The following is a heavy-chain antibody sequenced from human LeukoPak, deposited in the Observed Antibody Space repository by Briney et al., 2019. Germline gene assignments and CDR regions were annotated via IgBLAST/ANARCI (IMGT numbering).Heavy chain of an antibody. V-gene: IGHV4-39*07. CDR3: ASSTRITMIVVVIRGYFDY. J-gene: IGHJ4*02. D-gene: IGHD3-22*01. CDR1: GFTVSSNY. Sequence: GSLRLSCAASGFTVSSNYMSWVRQAPGKGLEWIGSIYYSGSTYYNPSLKSRVTISVDTSKNQFSLKLSSVTAADTAVYYCASSTRITMIVVVIRGYFDYWGQGTLVTVSS. CDR2: IYYSGST.